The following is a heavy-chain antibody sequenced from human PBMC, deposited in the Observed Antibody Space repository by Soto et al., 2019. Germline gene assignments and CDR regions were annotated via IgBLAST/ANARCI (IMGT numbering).Heavy chain of an antibody. D-gene: IGHD3-9*01. V-gene: IGHV4-59*01. CDR3: ARALSSNYDILTGYYNEYYYYGMDV. CDR2: IYYSGST. Sequence: SETLSLTCTVSGGSISSYYWSWIRQPPGKGLEWIGYIYYSGSTNYNPSLKSRVTISVDTSKNQFSLKLSSVTAADTAVYYCARALSSNYDILTGYYNEYYYYGMDVWGQGTTVT. J-gene: IGHJ6*02. CDR1: GGSISSYY.